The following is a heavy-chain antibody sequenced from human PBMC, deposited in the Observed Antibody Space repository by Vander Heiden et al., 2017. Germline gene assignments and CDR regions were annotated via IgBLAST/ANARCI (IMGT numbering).Heavy chain of an antibody. D-gene: IGHD6-13*01. CDR1: GGTFSSYA. Sequence: QVQLVQSGAEVNKPGSSVKVSCKASGGTFSSYAISWVRQAPGQGLEWMGGIIPIFGTANYAQKFQGRVTITADKSTSTAYMELSSLRSEDTAVYYCARDGGSSWYYYYYGMDVWGQGTTVTVSS. CDR2: IIPIFGTA. CDR3: ARDGGSSWYYYYYGMDV. V-gene: IGHV1-69*06. J-gene: IGHJ6*02.